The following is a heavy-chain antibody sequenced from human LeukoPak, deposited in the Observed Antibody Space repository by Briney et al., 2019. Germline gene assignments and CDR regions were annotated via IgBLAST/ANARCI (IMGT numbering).Heavy chain of an antibody. J-gene: IGHJ4*02. D-gene: IGHD1-1*01. V-gene: IGHV3-21*01. CDR1: GFTISSYS. Sequence: GGSLRLSCAASGFTISSYSMNWVRQAPGKGLEWVSSISSSSSYINYADSVRGRFTISRDNAKNSLFLQMDSLRGEDTAVYYCARCTTGKTFGSLREIKKSREIDYWGQGTLVTVSS. CDR3: ARCTTGKTFGSLREIKKSREIDY. CDR2: ISSSSSYI.